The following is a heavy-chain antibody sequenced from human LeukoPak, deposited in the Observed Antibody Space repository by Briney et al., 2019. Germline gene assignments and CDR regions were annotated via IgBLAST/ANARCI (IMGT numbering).Heavy chain of an antibody. V-gene: IGHV3-13*01. J-gene: IGHJ2*01. D-gene: IGHD6-13*01. Sequence: GGSLRLSCAASGFTFGSYDMHWVRQATGKGLEWVSGIGTAGEIYYPGSVKGRFTISRENAKNSLYLQMNSLRAGDTAVYYCARAAYSSTWYSRYFDLWGRGTLVTVSS. CDR3: ARAAYSSTWYSRYFDL. CDR1: GFTFGSYD. CDR2: IGTAGEI.